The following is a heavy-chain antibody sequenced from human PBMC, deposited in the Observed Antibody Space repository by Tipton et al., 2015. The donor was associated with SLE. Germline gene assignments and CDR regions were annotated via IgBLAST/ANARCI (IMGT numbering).Heavy chain of an antibody. Sequence: LRLSCAASGYGAPTFAMHWVRQAPGKGLEWVAVISFDESVQYYADSVRGRFTVSRDASKNMMYLQMSSLRVEDTAVYYCVKDRWGQCGAGICPGGMDVWGQGTTVTVSS. CDR1: GYGAPTFA. J-gene: IGHJ6*02. CDR2: ISFDESVQ. CDR3: VKDRWGQCGAGICPGGMDV. D-gene: IGHD2-21*01. V-gene: IGHV3-30*04.